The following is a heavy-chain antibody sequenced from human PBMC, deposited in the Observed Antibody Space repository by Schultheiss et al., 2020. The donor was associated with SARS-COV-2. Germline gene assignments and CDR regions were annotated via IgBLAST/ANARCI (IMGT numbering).Heavy chain of an antibody. Sequence: GGSLRLSCAASGFTFSIYAMSWVRQAPGKGLEWVSGISDTGGSTYYADSVKGRFTISRDNSKNTLYLQLNSLRAEDTAVYYCATRRDYVWGSFRPHFDYWGQGTLVTVSS. CDR2: ISDTGGST. V-gene: IGHV3-23*01. J-gene: IGHJ4*02. CDR3: ATRRDYVWGSFRPHFDY. D-gene: IGHD3-16*02. CDR1: GFTFSIYA.